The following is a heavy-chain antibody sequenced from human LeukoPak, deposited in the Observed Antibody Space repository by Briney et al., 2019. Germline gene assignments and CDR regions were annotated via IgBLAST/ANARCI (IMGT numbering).Heavy chain of an antibody. J-gene: IGHJ6*02. D-gene: IGHD3-10*01. V-gene: IGHV7-4-1*02. Sequence: ASVKVSCKASGYTFTSYAMNWVRQAPGQGLEWMGWINTNTGNPTYAQGFTGRFVFSLDTSVSTAYLQISSLKAEDTAVYYCARLHSSGSGIYLSYYYNYYGMDVWGQGTTVTVSS. CDR1: GYTFTSYA. CDR2: INTNTGNP. CDR3: ARLHSSGSGIYLSYYYNYYGMDV.